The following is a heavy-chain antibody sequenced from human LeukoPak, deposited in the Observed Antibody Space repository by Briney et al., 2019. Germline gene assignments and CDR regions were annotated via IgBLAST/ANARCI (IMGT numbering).Heavy chain of an antibody. D-gene: IGHD3-22*01. V-gene: IGHV3-30*02. CDR3: AKSGGYSSFDGFDI. CDR1: RFTFSSYG. CDR2: IRSDGSNK. J-gene: IGHJ3*02. Sequence: PGGSLRLSCAASRFTFSSYGMHWVRQAPGKGLEWVAFIRSDGSNKYYADSVKGRFTISRDNSKNTLYLQMNSLRAEDTAVYYCAKSGGYSSFDGFDIWGQGTMVTVSS.